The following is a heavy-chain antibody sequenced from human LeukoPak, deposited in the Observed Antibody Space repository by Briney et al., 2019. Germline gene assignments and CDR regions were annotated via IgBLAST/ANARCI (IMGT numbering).Heavy chain of an antibody. CDR2: ISSSGSTI. V-gene: IGHV3-48*04. J-gene: IGHJ4*02. CDR1: GFTFSSYS. Sequence: GGSLRLSCAASGFTFSSYSMNWVRQAPGKGLEWVSSISSSGSTIYYADSVKGRYTISRDNVKKSLYLQMNSLRVEDTAVYYCASGVSASRYWGQGTLVTVSS. CDR3: ASGVSASRY.